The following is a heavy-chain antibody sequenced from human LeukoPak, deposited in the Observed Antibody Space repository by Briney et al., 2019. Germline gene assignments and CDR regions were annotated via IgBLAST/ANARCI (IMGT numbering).Heavy chain of an antibody. CDR3: ARTSYYYDSSGYYPDFDY. J-gene: IGHJ4*02. D-gene: IGHD3-22*01. V-gene: IGHV4-4*02. CDR2: IYHSGST. CDR1: GGSISSSNW. Sequence: SETLSLTCAVSGGSISSSNWWSWVRQPPGKGLEWIGEIYHSGSTNYNPSLKSRVTISVDKSKNQFSLKLSSVTAADTAVYYCARTSYYYDSSGYYPDFDYWGQGTLVTVSS.